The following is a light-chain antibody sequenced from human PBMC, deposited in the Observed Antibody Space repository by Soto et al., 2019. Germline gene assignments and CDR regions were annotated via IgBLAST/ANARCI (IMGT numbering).Light chain of an antibody. CDR2: GAS. J-gene: IGKJ3*01. CDR1: QSVSSGY. CDR3: QLCGIAPFT. Sequence: EIVLTQSPGPLSLSPGERDTLSCRASQSVSSGYLAWYQQKPGRVPRLLIYGASNRAPGIPDRFTGSGSGTDFTLTIARVEPEDFAVYYCQLCGIAPFTFGPGTKVDIK. V-gene: IGKV3-20*01.